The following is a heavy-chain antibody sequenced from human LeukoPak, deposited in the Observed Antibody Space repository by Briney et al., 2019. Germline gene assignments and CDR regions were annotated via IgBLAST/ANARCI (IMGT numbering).Heavy chain of an antibody. J-gene: IGHJ3*01. CDR1: GYSFTSYC. CDR3: GMSGDRVPLQDDVYDV. CDR2: IYPGDSGP. V-gene: IGHV5-51*01. Sequence: GESLKISCKVSGYSFTSYCIGWVRQMPGKGLEWMGIIYPGDSGPTYSPSFQGQVTISVDKSINTAYLQWSSLQASDTAMYYCGMSGDRVPLQDDVYDVWGQGTMVTVST. D-gene: IGHD1-26*01.